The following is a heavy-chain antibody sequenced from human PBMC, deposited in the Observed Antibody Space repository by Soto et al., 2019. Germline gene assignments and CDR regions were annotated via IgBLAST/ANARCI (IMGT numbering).Heavy chain of an antibody. CDR3: ARRADCSGGSCYSNWYFDL. CDR1: GFTFSSYS. D-gene: IGHD2-15*01. J-gene: IGHJ2*01. Sequence: GSLRLSCAASGFTFSSYSMDWVRQAPWKGLEWVSSISSSSSYIYYADSVKGRFTISRDNAKNSLYLQMNSLRAEDTAVYYCARRADCSGGSCYSNWYFDLWGRGTLVTVSS. V-gene: IGHV3-21*01. CDR2: ISSSSSYI.